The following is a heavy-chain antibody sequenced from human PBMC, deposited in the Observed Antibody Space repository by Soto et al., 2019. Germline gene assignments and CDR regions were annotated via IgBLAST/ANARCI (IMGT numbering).Heavy chain of an antibody. Sequence: GGSLRLSCAASGFTFSSYAMHWVRQAPGKGLEWVAVISYDGSNKYYADSVKGRFTISRDNSKNTLYLQMNSLRAEDTAVYYCARDGVVVPAAMRTDYYYYGMDVWGQGTTVTVSS. CDR3: ARDGVVVPAAMRTDYYYYGMDV. CDR2: ISYDGSNK. CDR1: GFTFSSYA. V-gene: IGHV3-30-3*01. J-gene: IGHJ6*02. D-gene: IGHD2-2*01.